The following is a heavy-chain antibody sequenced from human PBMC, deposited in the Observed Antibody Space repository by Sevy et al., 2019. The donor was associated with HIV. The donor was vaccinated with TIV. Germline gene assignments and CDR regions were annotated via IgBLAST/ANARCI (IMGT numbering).Heavy chain of an antibody. D-gene: IGHD6-19*01. CDR2: IYTSGST. J-gene: IGHJ4*02. V-gene: IGHV4-61*02. CDR1: GGSISSGSYY. Sequence: SETLSLTCTVSGGSISSGSYYWSWIRQSAGKGLEWIGRIYTSGSTNYNPSLKSRVTISVDTSKNQFSLKVSSVTAADTAVYYCAREWPGAVAALHFDYWGQGTLVTVSS. CDR3: AREWPGAVAALHFDY.